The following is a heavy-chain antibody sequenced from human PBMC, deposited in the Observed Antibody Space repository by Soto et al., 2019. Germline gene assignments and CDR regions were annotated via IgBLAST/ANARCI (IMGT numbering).Heavy chain of an antibody. CDR3: ARGVAGSGFDL. CDR2: TYYRSQWRH. V-gene: IGHV6-1*01. J-gene: IGHJ4*02. D-gene: IGHD6-19*01. CDR1: GVSVSSITAP. Sequence: PSPTPSLPCPISGVSVSSITAPWKWIRSSPSRGLEWLRRTYYRSQWRHDYAVSVTRRITVNSDTSKNHCSLQLNSVTQYDTAVYYYARGVAGSGFDLWGQGTLVTVSS.